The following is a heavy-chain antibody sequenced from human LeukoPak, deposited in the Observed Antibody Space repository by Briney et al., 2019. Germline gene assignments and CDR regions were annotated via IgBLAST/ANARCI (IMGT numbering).Heavy chain of an antibody. V-gene: IGHV3-23*01. Sequence: QTGGSLRLSCAASGFTFSGFGMTWVRQAPGKGLKWVSGISDSGSSTYYADSVKGRFTISRDNSKNTLYLQMNSLRAEDTSVYYCAEDQKLQPFHYWGQGTLVTVSS. J-gene: IGHJ4*02. CDR2: ISDSGSST. CDR3: AEDQKLQPFHY. D-gene: IGHD2-15*01. CDR1: GFTFSGFG.